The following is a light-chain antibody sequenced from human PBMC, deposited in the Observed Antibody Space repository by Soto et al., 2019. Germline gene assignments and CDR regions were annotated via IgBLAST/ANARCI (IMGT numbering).Light chain of an antibody. CDR2: TAS. Sequence: EIVMTQSPDTLSVSQGERATLSCRASQSVASNLAWYQQTPGQAPRLLIYTASTRATGIPDRFSGSGSGTDFTLTISRLEPEDFAVYYCQQYDNSPITFGQGTRLEIK. J-gene: IGKJ5*01. CDR3: QQYDNSPIT. V-gene: IGKV3D-15*02. CDR1: QSVASN.